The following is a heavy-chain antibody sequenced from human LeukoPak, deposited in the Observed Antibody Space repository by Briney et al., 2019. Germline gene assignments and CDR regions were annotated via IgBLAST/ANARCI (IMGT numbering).Heavy chain of an antibody. CDR1: GFPFSDFH. D-gene: IGHD3-22*01. CDR3: ARVRPGSSGSYYRTS. J-gene: IGHJ4*02. CDR2: ITSGGGFK. Sequence: GGSLTLSCVGAGFPFSDFHMSWIRQAPGKGLEGVSYITSGGGFKYYADSVKGRFSISRDDSKNSVFLQMNSLRVEDTAVYYCARVRPGSSGSYYRTSWGQATLVTVSS. V-gene: IGHV3-11*04.